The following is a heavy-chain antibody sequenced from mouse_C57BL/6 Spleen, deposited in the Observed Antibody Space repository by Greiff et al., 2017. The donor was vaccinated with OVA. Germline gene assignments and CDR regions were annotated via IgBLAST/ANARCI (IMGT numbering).Heavy chain of an antibody. V-gene: IGHV1-22*01. D-gene: IGHD2-1*01. Sequence: EVQLQQSGPELVKPGASVKMSCKASGYTFTDYNMHWVKQSHGKSLEWIGYINPNNGGTSYNQKFKGKATLTVNKSSSTAYMELRSLTSEDSAVYYCARSGDYGNPFAYWGQGTLVTVSA. CDR3: ARSGDYGNPFAY. CDR1: GYTFTDYN. CDR2: INPNNGGT. J-gene: IGHJ3*01.